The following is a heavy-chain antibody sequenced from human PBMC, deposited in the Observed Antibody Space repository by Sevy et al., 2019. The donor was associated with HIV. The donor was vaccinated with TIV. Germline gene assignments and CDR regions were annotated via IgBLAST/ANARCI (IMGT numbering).Heavy chain of an antibody. D-gene: IGHD3-22*01. CDR2: INHSGST. Sequence: SETLSLTCAVYGGSFSGYYWSWIRQPPGKGLEWIGEINHSGSTNYNPSLKSRVTISVDTSKNQFSLKLSSVTAADTAVYYCAREVESKVVVITQYYFDYWGQGTLVIVSS. CDR3: AREVESKVVVITQYYFDY. V-gene: IGHV4-34*01. J-gene: IGHJ4*02. CDR1: GGSFSGYY.